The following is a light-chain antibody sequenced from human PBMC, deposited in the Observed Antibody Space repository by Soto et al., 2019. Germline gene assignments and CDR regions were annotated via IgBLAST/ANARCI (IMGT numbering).Light chain of an antibody. V-gene: IGLV2-14*01. J-gene: IGLJ1*01. CDR1: SSDVGSYNY. Sequence: QSVLTQPASVSGSPGQSITISCTGASSDVGSYNYVSWYQQYPGKAPKLIIYEVTNRPSGVSNRFSGYKSGNTASLTISGLQAEDEADYYCSSYTSSSTLYVFATGTKVTVL. CDR2: EVT. CDR3: SSYTSSSTLYV.